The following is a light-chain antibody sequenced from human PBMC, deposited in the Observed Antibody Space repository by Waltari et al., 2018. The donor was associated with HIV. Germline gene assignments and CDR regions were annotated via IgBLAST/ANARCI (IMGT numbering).Light chain of an antibody. Sequence: EIVLTQSPATLSLSPGERATLSCRASQSVSTSLAWYQQKPGQTPRLLIYDASNRATGIPARFSGSGSGTDFTLTISSLEPEDFAVYYCQQRSNWPPNTFGGGTKVEIK. CDR1: QSVSTS. J-gene: IGKJ4*01. CDR2: DAS. CDR3: QQRSNWPPNT. V-gene: IGKV3-11*01.